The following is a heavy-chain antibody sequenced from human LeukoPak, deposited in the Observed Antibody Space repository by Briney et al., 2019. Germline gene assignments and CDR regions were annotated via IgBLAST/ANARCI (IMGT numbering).Heavy chain of an antibody. J-gene: IGHJ4*02. CDR3: ARGPTGYYLEKLDY. CDR1: GGSISSGGYY. CDR2: IYYSGST. V-gene: IGHV4-31*03. D-gene: IGHD3-9*01. Sequence: PSQTLSLTCTVSGGSISSGGYYWSWIRQHPGKGREWIGYIYYSGSTYYNPSLKSRVTISVDTSKKQFSLKLSSVTAADTAVYYCARGPTGYYLEKLDYWGQGTLVTVSS.